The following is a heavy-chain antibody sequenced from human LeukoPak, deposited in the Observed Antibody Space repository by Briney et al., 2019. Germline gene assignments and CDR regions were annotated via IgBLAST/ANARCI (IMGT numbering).Heavy chain of an antibody. CDR1: GYSFTSYW. V-gene: IGHV5-51*01. D-gene: IGHD6-13*01. CDR3: ARHGTFYYYSMDV. CDR2: IYPGDSDT. Sequence: GESLKISCKGSGYSFTSYWIGWVRQMPGKGLERMGIIYPGDSDTRYSPSFQGQVTISADKSISTAYLQWSSLKASDTAMYYCARHGTFYYYSMDVWGQGTTVTVSS. J-gene: IGHJ6*02.